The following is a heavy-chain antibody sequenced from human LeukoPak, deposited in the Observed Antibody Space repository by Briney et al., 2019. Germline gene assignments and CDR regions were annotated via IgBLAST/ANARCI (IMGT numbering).Heavy chain of an antibody. Sequence: GGSLRLSCAASGFTFSSYEMNWVRQAPGKGLEWVSYISSSGSTIYYADSVKGRFTISRDNAKNSLYLQMNSLRAEDTAVYYCARVYSSGWLSFDYWGQGTLVTVSS. V-gene: IGHV3-48*03. CDR1: GFTFSSYE. CDR3: ARVYSSGWLSFDY. J-gene: IGHJ4*02. CDR2: ISSSGSTI. D-gene: IGHD6-19*01.